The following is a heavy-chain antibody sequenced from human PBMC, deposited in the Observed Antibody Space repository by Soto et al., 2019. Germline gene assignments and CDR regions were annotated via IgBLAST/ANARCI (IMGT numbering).Heavy chain of an antibody. CDR1: GGSISSHY. J-gene: IGHJ4*02. CDR3: ARSRGAPVTRFDY. Sequence: QVQLQESGPGLVKPSETLSLTCTVSGGSISSHYWSWIRQPAGKGLEWIGRMYTSGITNYNPSLKSRVTMSVDTSKNQVSLKLSPVTAADTAVYYCARSRGAPVTRFDYWGQGTLVTVSS. CDR2: MYTSGIT. D-gene: IGHD4-4*01. V-gene: IGHV4-4*07.